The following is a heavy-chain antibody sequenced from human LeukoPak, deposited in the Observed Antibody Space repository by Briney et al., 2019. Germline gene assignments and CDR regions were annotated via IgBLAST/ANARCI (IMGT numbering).Heavy chain of an antibody. CDR1: GGSISTNY. CDR3: ARGSFDSSGYYVFDY. CDR2: IYNTGNT. J-gene: IGHJ4*02. Sequence: SETLSLTCSVSGGSISTNYWSWIRQPAGKGLEWIGRIYNTGNTNYSPSLESRVTMSADTSKNQFSLRLSFVTAADTAVYHCARGSFDSSGYYVFDYWGQGSLVTVSS. V-gene: IGHV4-4*07. D-gene: IGHD3-22*01.